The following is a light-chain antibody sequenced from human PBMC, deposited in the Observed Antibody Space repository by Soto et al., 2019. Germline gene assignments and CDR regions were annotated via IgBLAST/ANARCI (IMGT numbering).Light chain of an antibody. CDR3: QQYNSYLVT. J-gene: IGKJ4*01. Sequence: DIQMTQSPSTLSASVGARVSITCRASESVGGWLAWYQQKPGKAPKLLIYDASSLQSGVPSRFSGSRSGTEFTLTISSLQPDDFATYYCQQYNSYLVTFGGGTKVDIK. V-gene: IGKV1-5*01. CDR1: ESVGGW. CDR2: DAS.